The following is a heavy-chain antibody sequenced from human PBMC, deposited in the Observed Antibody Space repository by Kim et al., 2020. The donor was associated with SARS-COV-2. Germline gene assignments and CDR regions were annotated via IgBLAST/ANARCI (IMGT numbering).Heavy chain of an antibody. Sequence: SETLSLTCTVSGGSVSSGSYYWSWIRQPPGKGLEWIGYIYYSGSTNYNPSLKSRVTISVDTSKNQFSLKLSSVTAADTAVYYCARVRDSSGYSGGFIDYWGQGTLVTVSS. J-gene: IGHJ4*02. D-gene: IGHD3-22*01. CDR2: IYYSGST. V-gene: IGHV4-61*01. CDR1: GGSVSSGSYY. CDR3: ARVRDSSGYSGGFIDY.